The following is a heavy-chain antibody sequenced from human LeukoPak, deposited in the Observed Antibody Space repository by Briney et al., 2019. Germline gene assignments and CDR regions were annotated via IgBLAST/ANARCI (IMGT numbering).Heavy chain of an antibody. J-gene: IGHJ5*02. V-gene: IGHV4-61*01. D-gene: IGHD4-17*01. Sequence: SETLSLTCTVSGGSISSGSYYWSWIRQPPGKGLEWIGYIYYSGSTNYNPSLKSRVTISVDTSKNQFSLKLSSVTAADTAVYYCARHHYGDYHNWFDPWGQGTLVTVSS. CDR3: ARHHYGDYHNWFDP. CDR1: GGSISSGSYY. CDR2: IYYSGST.